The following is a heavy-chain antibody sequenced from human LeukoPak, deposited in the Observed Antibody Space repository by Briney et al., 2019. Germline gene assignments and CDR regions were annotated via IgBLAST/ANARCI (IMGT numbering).Heavy chain of an antibody. Sequence: SVKVSCKASGGTFSSYVISWVRQAPGQGLEWMGGIIPIFGTANYAQKFQGRVTITADESTSTAYMELSSLRSEDTAVYYCARDPRWAYGDYPRGFDYWGQGTLVTVSS. D-gene: IGHD4-17*01. CDR1: GGTFSSYV. J-gene: IGHJ4*02. V-gene: IGHV1-69*13. CDR3: ARDPRWAYGDYPRGFDY. CDR2: IIPIFGTA.